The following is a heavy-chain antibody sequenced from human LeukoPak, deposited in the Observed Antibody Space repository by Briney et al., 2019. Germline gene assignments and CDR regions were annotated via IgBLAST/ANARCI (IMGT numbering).Heavy chain of an antibody. CDR2: INPNSGGT. Sequence: ASVKVSCKASGYTFTGYYMHWVRQAPGHGLEWMGWINPNSGGTNYAQKFQGRVTMTRDTSISTAYMELSRLRSDDAAVYYCARDPTSVVGALGFDYWGQGTLVTVSS. CDR1: GYTFTGYY. V-gene: IGHV1-2*02. CDR3: ARDPTSVVGALGFDY. J-gene: IGHJ4*02. D-gene: IGHD1-26*01.